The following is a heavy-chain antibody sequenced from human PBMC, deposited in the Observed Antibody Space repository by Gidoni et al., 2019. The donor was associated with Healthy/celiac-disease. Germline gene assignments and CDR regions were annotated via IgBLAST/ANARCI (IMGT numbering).Heavy chain of an antibody. CDR3: ARATVYSSSWYESQH. V-gene: IGHV1-18*01. CDR1: GYNFTSYG. Sequence: QVQLVQSGAEVKKPGAAVKVSCKASGYNFTSYGISWVRQAPGQGLEWMGWISAYNGNTNYAQKLQGRVTMTTDTSTSTAYMELRSLRSDDTAVYYCARATVYSSSWYESQHWGQGTLVTVSS. CDR2: ISAYNGNT. J-gene: IGHJ1*01. D-gene: IGHD6-13*01.